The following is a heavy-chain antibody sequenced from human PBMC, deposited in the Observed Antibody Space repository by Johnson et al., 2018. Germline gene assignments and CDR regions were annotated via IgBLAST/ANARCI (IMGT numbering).Heavy chain of an antibody. V-gene: IGHV3-9*01. Sequence: VQLVQSGGGLVRPGGSLRLSCAASGFTFDDYAMHWVRQAPGKGLEWVSGISWNSGSIGYADSVKGRFTISRDNAKNSLYLQMNSLRAEDTALYYCAKVGAHHYYDSSLGGYFQHWGQGTLVTVSS. CDR1: GFTFDDYA. J-gene: IGHJ1*01. CDR2: ISWNSGSI. D-gene: IGHD3-22*01. CDR3: AKVGAHHYYDSSLGGYFQH.